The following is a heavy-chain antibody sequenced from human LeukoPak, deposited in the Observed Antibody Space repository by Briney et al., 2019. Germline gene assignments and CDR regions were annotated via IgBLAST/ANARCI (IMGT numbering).Heavy chain of an antibody. Sequence: SVKVSCKASGGTFSSYAISWVRQAPGQGLEWMGGIIPIFGTANYAQKFQGRVTITADESTSTAYMELSSLRSEDTAVYYCASGGSSSLNDAFDIWGQGTMVTVSS. CDR2: IIPIFGTA. J-gene: IGHJ3*02. CDR1: GGTFSSYA. D-gene: IGHD6-13*01. CDR3: ASGGSSSLNDAFDI. V-gene: IGHV1-69*01.